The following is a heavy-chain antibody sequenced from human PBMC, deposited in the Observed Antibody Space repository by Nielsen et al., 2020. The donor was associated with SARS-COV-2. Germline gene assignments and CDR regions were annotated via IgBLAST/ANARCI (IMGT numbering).Heavy chain of an antibody. CDR2: ISYDGSNK. D-gene: IGHD5-18*01. CDR3: AKDRGYSYGPNDY. J-gene: IGHJ4*02. V-gene: IGHV3-30*18. CDR1: GFTFSSYG. Sequence: GESLKISCAASGFTFSSYGMHWVRQAPGKGLEWVAVISYDGSNKYYADSVKGRFTISRDNSKNTLYLQMNSLRAEDTAVYYCAKDRGYSYGPNDYWGQGTLVTVSS.